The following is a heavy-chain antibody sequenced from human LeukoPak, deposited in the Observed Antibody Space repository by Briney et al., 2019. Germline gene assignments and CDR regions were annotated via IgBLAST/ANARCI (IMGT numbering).Heavy chain of an antibody. CDR3: AKDFSVYYYDSRVLDY. J-gene: IGHJ4*02. V-gene: IGHV3-30*02. CDR2: IRYDGSNK. D-gene: IGHD3-22*01. Sequence: GGSLRLSCAASGFTFSSYWMHWVRQAPGKGLEWVAFIRYDGSNKYYADSVKGRFTISRDNSKNTLYLQMNRLRAEDTAVYYCAKDFSVYYYDSRVLDYWGQGTLVTVSS. CDR1: GFTFSSYW.